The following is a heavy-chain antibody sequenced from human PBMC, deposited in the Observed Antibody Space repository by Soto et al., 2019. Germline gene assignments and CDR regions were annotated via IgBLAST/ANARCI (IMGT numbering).Heavy chain of an antibody. D-gene: IGHD1-20*01. CDR2: IHHSGPT. Sequence: QVQLQESGPGLVKPSGTLSLNCKVSGDSISSSEWWSWVRQPPGKGLEWIAEIHHSGPTNYNPSLQSRVTITVDKSKNQISLRLSTVTAADTAVYYCARGGITAVRDYYSDHWGQGTLVTVSS. CDR1: GDSISSSEW. J-gene: IGHJ4*02. CDR3: ARGGITAVRDYYSDH. V-gene: IGHV4-4*02.